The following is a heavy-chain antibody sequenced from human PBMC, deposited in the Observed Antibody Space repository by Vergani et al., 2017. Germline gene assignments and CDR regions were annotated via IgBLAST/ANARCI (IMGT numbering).Heavy chain of an antibody. V-gene: IGHV3-48*01. CDR1: GFDFSSYI. J-gene: IGHJ3*01. D-gene: IGHD2-2*01. CDR2: VSTGTKSQ. Sequence: VESGGGWVQPGGSLRLSCVVSGFDFSSYIMNWVRQAQGKGLEWVSFVSTGTKSQSYAGSVKGQFTNSRDSAKNALYLQMDSLRAEDTAVYYCARGYSSTSGRAFDFWGQGTKVTVSS. CDR3: ARGYSSTSGRAFDF.